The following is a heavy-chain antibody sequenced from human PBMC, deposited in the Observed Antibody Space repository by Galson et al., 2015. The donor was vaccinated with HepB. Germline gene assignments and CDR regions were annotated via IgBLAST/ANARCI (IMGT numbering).Heavy chain of an antibody. CDR3: ARDRGSCDGDCYQGGRFGADLYFDL. Sequence: SLRLSCAASGFTFSSYAMHWVRQAPGKGLEWVAVISYDGSNKYYADSVQGRFTISRDSSRNTLYLQMDSLRAEDTAVYYCARDRGSCDGDCYQGGRFGADLYFDLWGRGTLVTVSS. D-gene: IGHD2-21*02. CDR1: GFTFSSYA. CDR2: ISYDGSNK. V-gene: IGHV3-30-3*01. J-gene: IGHJ2*01.